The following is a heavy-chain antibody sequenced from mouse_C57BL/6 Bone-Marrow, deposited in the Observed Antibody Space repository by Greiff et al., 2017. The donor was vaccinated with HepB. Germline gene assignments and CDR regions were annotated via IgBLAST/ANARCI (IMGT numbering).Heavy chain of an antibody. Sequence: LKQSGAELVRPGSSVKLSFKDSYFAFMASAMHWVKQRPGHGLEWIGSFTMYSDATEYSENFKGKATLTANTSSSTAYMELSSLTSEDSAVYYCARNYGSSSYFDVWGTGTTVTVSS. CDR1: YFAFMASA. D-gene: IGHD1-1*01. J-gene: IGHJ1*03. CDR2: FTMYSDAT. CDR3: ARNYGSSSYFDV. V-gene: IGHV1-49*01.